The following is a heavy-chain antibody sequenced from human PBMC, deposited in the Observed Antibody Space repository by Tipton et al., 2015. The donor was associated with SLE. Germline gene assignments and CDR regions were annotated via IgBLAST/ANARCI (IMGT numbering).Heavy chain of an antibody. J-gene: IGHJ4*02. D-gene: IGHD3-3*01. Sequence: TLSLTCTVSGYSISSGYYWGWIRQPPGKGLEWIGSIYHSGSTYYNPSLKSRVTISVDTSKNQFSLKLSSVTAADTAVYYCARGASVLRFLEWPYWGQGTLVTVSS. CDR1: GYSISSGYY. CDR2: IYHSGST. V-gene: IGHV4-38-2*02. CDR3: ARGASVLRFLEWPY.